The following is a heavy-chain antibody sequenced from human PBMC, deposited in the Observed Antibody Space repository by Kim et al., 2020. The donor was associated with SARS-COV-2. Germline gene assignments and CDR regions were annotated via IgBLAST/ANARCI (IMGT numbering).Heavy chain of an antibody. Sequence: SKEYYAASVGGRVATSRDNTRNTVYLQMSSLRAEDTAVYYCARGGAAAHDYWGQGTLVTVSS. D-gene: IGHD6-13*01. J-gene: IGHJ4*02. V-gene: IGHV3-33*01. CDR2: SKE. CDR3: ARGGAAAHDY.